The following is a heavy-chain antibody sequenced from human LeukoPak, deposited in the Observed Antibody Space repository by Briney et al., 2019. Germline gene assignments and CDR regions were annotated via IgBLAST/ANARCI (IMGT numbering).Heavy chain of an antibody. J-gene: IGHJ4*02. D-gene: IGHD3-3*02. CDR1: GGSISSGSYY. CDR2: IYTSGST. V-gene: IGHV4-61*02. Sequence: SQTLSLTCTVSGGSISSGSYYWSWIRQPAGTGLEWIGRIYTSGSTNYNPSLKSRVTISVDTSKNQFSLKLSSVTAADTAVYYCARDDLSGYFDYWGQGTLVTVSS. CDR3: ARDDLSGYFDY.